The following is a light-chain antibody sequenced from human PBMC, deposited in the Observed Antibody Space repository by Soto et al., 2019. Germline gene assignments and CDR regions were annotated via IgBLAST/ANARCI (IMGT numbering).Light chain of an antibody. CDR3: QQHNNWPPIT. J-gene: IGKJ5*01. CDR2: GAS. CDR1: QSVSSK. Sequence: ETVMTQSPATLSVSPGDRATLSGRASQSVSSKLAWYQQKPGQAPRLLIYGASTRATGIPARFSGSGSGTEFTLTISSLQSEDFAVYYCQQHNNWPPITFGQGTRLEIK. V-gene: IGKV3-15*01.